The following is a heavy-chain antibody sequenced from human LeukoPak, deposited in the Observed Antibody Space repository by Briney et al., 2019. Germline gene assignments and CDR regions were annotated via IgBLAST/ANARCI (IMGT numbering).Heavy chain of an antibody. V-gene: IGHV1-18*01. CDR3: ARAVRGSLYGDFDS. D-gene: IGHD3-16*01. CDR2: INSHNGDT. Sequence: ASVKVSCKASGYSFVFFGVSWVRQAPGQGLEWMGWINSHNGDTKYAERLQGRVFMTTDTSTSTSYMELRSLRFDDTAVYYCARAVRGSLYGDFDSWGQGALVTVSS. CDR1: GYSFVFFG. J-gene: IGHJ5*01.